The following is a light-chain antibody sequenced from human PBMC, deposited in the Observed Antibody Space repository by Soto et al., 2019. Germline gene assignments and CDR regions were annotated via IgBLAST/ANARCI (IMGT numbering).Light chain of an antibody. V-gene: IGLV1-40*01. CDR3: QSYDSSLSGYV. CDR2: GNS. Sequence: QSALTQPLSVSGAPGQRVTIFCTGSSSNIGAGYDVHWYQQLPGTAPKLLIYGNSNRPSGVPDRFSGSKSGTSASLAITGLQAEDEADYYCQSYDSSLSGYVFGTGTKVTVL. J-gene: IGLJ1*01. CDR1: SSNIGAGYD.